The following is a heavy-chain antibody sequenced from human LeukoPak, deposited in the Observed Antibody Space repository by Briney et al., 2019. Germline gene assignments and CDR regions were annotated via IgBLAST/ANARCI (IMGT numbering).Heavy chain of an antibody. CDR2: INPSGGST. D-gene: IGHD2-8*01. Sequence: GASVKVSCKASGYTFISYYMHWVRQAPGQGLEWMGIINPSGGSTSYAQKFQGRVTMTRDRSTSIVYMELSSLRSEDTAVYYCARDPLYCTNGVCYSYYFDYWGQGTLVTVSS. J-gene: IGHJ4*02. CDR1: GYTFISYY. V-gene: IGHV1-46*01. CDR3: ARDPLYCTNGVCYSYYFDY.